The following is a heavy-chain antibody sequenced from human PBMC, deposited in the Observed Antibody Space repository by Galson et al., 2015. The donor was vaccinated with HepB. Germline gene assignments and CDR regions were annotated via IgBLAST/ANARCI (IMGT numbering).Heavy chain of an antibody. CDR3: ARQDRRHWLVIDS. D-gene: IGHD6-19*01. J-gene: IGHJ4*02. CDR2: IHPGDSDT. CDR1: GYTFTTHW. V-gene: IGHV5-51*01. Sequence: QSGAEVKKPGQSLKISCQASGYTFTTHWIAWVRHVPGIGLEWMGIIHPGDSDTRYSPSFQGQVTISVDKSMNTAYLQWSSLKASDTAVYYCARQDRRHWLVIDSWGQGTLVTVSS.